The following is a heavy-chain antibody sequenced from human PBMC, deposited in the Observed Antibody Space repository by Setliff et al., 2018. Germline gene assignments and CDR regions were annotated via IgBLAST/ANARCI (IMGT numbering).Heavy chain of an antibody. Sequence: SETLSLTCAVYGGSFSGYYWSWIRQPPGKGLEWIGEINHSGSTNYNPSLKSRVTISVDTSKNQFSLKLSSVTAADTAVYYCARLSRITTNRDDAFDIWGQGTMVTVSS. D-gene: IGHD1-20*01. CDR2: INHSGST. CDR1: GGSFSGYY. J-gene: IGHJ3*02. V-gene: IGHV4-34*01. CDR3: ARLSRITTNRDDAFDI.